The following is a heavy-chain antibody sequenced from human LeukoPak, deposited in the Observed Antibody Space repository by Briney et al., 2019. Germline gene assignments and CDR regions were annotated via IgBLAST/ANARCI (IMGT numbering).Heavy chain of an antibody. Sequence: PGGSLRLSCAASGFTFTSYWMSWVRQAPGKGLEWVSYISSSGSSIYYADPVKGRFTISRDDAKNSLYLQMNSLRAEDTAVYYCARGGYDILTGLWRLIDYWGQGTLVTVSS. V-gene: IGHV3-48*03. CDR1: GFTFTSYW. CDR3: ARGGYDILTGLWRLIDY. CDR2: ISSSGSSI. D-gene: IGHD3-9*01. J-gene: IGHJ4*02.